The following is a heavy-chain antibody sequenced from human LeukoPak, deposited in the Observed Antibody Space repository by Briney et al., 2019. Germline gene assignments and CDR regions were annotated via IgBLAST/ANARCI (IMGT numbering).Heavy chain of an antibody. Sequence: SETLSLTCTVSGGSISSSSYYWGWIRQPPGKGLEWIGSIYYSGSTYYNPSLKSRVTISVDTSKNQFSLKLSSVTAADTAVYYCARHRTYCSGGSCYFPSFDYWGQGTLVTVSS. V-gene: IGHV4-39*01. D-gene: IGHD2-15*01. CDR1: GGSISSSSYY. CDR2: IYYSGST. J-gene: IGHJ4*02. CDR3: ARHRTYCSGGSCYFPSFDY.